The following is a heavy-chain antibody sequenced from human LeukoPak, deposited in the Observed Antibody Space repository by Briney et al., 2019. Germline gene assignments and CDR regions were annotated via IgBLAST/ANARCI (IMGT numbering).Heavy chain of an antibody. CDR2: IYYSGST. J-gene: IGHJ3*02. CDR3: ARDTTVRCSSTSCYKGGDAFDI. D-gene: IGHD2-2*01. Sequence: PSETLSLTCAVYGGSFSGYYWSWIRQPPGKGLEWIGYIYYSGSTNYNPSLKSRVTISVDTSKNQFSLKLSSVTAADTAVYYCARDTTVRCSSTSCYKGGDAFDIWGQGTMVTVSS. V-gene: IGHV4-59*01. CDR1: GGSFSGYY.